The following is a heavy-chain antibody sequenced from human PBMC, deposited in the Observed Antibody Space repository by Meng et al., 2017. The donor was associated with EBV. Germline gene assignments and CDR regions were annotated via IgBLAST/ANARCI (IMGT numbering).Heavy chain of an antibody. Sequence: QGQLVQSGAEVKKPGASVRVSCKASGYTFTGYYMHWVRQAPGQGLEWMGRINPNSGGTNYAQKFQGRVTMTRDTSISTAYMELSRLRSDDTAVYYCARVGIAVAGTGDYWGQGTLVTVSS. CDR1: GYTFTGYY. CDR2: INPNSGGT. D-gene: IGHD6-19*01. V-gene: IGHV1-2*06. CDR3: ARVGIAVAGTGDY. J-gene: IGHJ4*02.